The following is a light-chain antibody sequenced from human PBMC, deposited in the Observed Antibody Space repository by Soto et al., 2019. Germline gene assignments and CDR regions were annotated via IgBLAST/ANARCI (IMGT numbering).Light chain of an antibody. CDR2: DVS. Sequence: QSALTQPASVSGSPGQSITISCTGTSSDVGGYNYVSWYQQHPGKAPKLMIYDVSNRPSGVSNRFSGSKSGNTASLTISGLQAEDEEDYYCSSYTSSSTDVVFGGGTKLTVL. V-gene: IGLV2-14*01. J-gene: IGLJ2*01. CDR3: SSYTSSSTDVV. CDR1: SSDVGGYNY.